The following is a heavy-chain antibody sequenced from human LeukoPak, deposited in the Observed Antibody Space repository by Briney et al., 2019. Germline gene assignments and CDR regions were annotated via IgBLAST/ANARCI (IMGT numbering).Heavy chain of an antibody. CDR1: GFTFSSYG. CDR2: IRYDGSNK. CDR3: AKDFFPIAVAGLFDY. V-gene: IGHV3-30*02. D-gene: IGHD6-19*01. Sequence: GGSLRLSCAASGFTFSSYGMHWVRQAPGKGLEWVAFIRYDGSNKYYADSVKGRFTISRDNSKNTPYLQMNSLRAEDTAVYYCAKDFFPIAVAGLFDYWGQGTLVTVSS. J-gene: IGHJ4*02.